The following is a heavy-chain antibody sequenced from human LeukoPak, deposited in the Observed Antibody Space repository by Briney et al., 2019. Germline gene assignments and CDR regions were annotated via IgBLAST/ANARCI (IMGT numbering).Heavy chain of an antibody. CDR1: GFTFSSYA. Sequence: GGSLRLSCAASGFTFSSYAMHWVRQAPGKGLEWVAVVSFDGNNKYYADSVKGRFTISRDNSKNTLFVQMSSLRAEDTAVYYCARDSGTSYFDYWGQGTLVTVSS. V-gene: IGHV3-30-3*01. D-gene: IGHD3-10*01. J-gene: IGHJ4*02. CDR3: ARDSGTSYFDY. CDR2: VSFDGNNK.